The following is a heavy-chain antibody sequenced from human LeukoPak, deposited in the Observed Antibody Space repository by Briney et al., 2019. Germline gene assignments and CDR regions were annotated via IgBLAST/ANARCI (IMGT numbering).Heavy chain of an antibody. Sequence: GESLKISCQGSGYSFTSYWIGWVRQVPGKGLEWMGIIYPGDSDTRYSPSFQGQVSISADKSISTAYLQWSSLKASDTAIYYCARVRPQDGFDIWGQGTMVTVSS. CDR3: ARVRPQDGFDI. CDR2: IYPGDSDT. V-gene: IGHV5-51*01. J-gene: IGHJ3*02. CDR1: GYSFTSYW.